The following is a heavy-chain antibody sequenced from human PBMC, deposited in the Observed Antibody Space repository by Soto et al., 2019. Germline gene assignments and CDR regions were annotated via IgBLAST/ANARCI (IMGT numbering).Heavy chain of an antibody. CDR1: GFSLSTSGVG. CDR3: AHSSRREYCRGGRCYYFDY. V-gene: IGHV2-5*02. J-gene: IGHJ4*02. D-gene: IGHD2-15*01. Sequence: SGPTLVNPTQALALTCTFSGFSLSTSGVGVGWIRQPPGKAPEWLALVYWDEDKRYSPSMKSRLTITKDTSRNQVVLTITNMDPVDTATYYCAHSSRREYCRGGRCYYFDYWGQGTLVTVSS. CDR2: VYWDEDK.